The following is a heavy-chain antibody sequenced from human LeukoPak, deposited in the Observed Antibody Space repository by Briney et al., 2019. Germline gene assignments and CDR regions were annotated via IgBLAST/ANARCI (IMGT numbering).Heavy chain of an antibody. CDR3: ASGGHLDY. CDR1: GITFSRFW. J-gene: IGHJ4*02. V-gene: IGHV3-7*03. Sequence: GGSLRLSCAASGITFSRFWMSWVRQAPGKGLQWVATINQVGSEKHYVHSVKGRFTSARDNAENSLYLQMNSLRAEDTAVFYWASGGHLDYWGQGALVTVAS. D-gene: IGHD3-16*01. CDR2: INQVGSEK.